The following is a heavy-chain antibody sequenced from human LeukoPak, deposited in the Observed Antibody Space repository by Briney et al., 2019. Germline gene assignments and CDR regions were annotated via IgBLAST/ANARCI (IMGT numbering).Heavy chain of an antibody. CDR3: AKSERLLLMPLDY. D-gene: IGHD3-22*01. V-gene: IGHV3-48*03. CDR2: ISSSGSTI. Sequence: PGGSLRLSCAASGFTFRTYEMNWVRQAPGKGLEWVSYISSSGSTIYYADSVKGRFTISRDNSKNTLYLQMNSLRAEDTAVYYCAKSERLLLMPLDYWGQGTLVTVSS. CDR1: GFTFRTYE. J-gene: IGHJ4*02.